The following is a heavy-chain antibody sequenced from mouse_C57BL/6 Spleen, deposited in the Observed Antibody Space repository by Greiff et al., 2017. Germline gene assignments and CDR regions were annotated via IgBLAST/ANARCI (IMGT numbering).Heavy chain of an antibody. Sequence: VQLQQPGAELVKPGASVKLSCKASGYTFTSYWMHWVKQRPGQGLEWIGMIHPNSGSTNYNEKFKSKATLTVDKSSSTAYMQLSSLPSEDSAVYYCARSGYDGYAYAMDYWGQGTSVTVSS. CDR1: GYTFTSYW. CDR2: IHPNSGST. CDR3: ARSGYDGYAYAMDY. D-gene: IGHD2-3*01. V-gene: IGHV1-64*01. J-gene: IGHJ4*01.